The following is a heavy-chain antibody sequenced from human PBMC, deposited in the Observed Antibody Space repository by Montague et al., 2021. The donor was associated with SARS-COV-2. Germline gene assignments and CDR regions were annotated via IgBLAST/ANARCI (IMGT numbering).Heavy chain of an antibody. CDR2: IYYSGST. Sequence: SETLSLTCAVYGGSFNNYYWTWIRQAPGKGLEWIGSIYYSGSTYYNPSLKSRATISVDTSKNQFSLKLSSVTAADTAVYYCASTPIVVVVAADYYFDYWGQGTLVTVSS. V-gene: IGHV4-39*01. CDR1: GGSFNNYY. D-gene: IGHD2-15*01. J-gene: IGHJ4*02. CDR3: ASTPIVVVVAADYYFDY.